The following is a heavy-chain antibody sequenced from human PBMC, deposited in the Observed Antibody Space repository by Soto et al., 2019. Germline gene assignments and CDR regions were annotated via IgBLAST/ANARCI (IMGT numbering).Heavy chain of an antibody. Sequence: TGGSLRLSCAASGFTFDDYAMHWVRQAPGKGLEWVSGISWNSGSIGYADSVKGRFTISRDNAKNSLYLQMNSLRAEDTALYYCAKGYDILTGYSESRDAFDIWGQGTMVTVSS. CDR1: GFTFDDYA. V-gene: IGHV3-9*01. J-gene: IGHJ3*02. CDR3: AKGYDILTGYSESRDAFDI. CDR2: ISWNSGSI. D-gene: IGHD3-9*01.